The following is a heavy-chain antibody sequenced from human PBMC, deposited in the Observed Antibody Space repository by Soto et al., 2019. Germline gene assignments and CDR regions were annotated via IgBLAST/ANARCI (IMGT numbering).Heavy chain of an antibody. CDR2: IRDPANSNTR. J-gene: IGHJ2*01. Sequence: EVQLEESGGGLVQPGGSLTLSCAASGFTFSDHYLDWVRQAPGTGLEWIGRIRDPANSNTRDYAASVKGRFTISRDDSKNTLFLKMNSLKTEDTALYYCARILLGRDTDFDFWGRGTLVTVSS. CDR3: ARILLGRDTDFDF. D-gene: IGHD3-10*01. V-gene: IGHV3-72*01. CDR1: GFTFSDHY.